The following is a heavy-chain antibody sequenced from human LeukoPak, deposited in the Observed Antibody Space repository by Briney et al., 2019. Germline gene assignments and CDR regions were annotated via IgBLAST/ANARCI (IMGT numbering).Heavy chain of an antibody. D-gene: IGHD6-13*01. CDR1: GYTFTSYD. Sequence: ASVKVSCKASGYTFTSYDINWVRQATGQGLEWMGWMNPNSGNTGYAQKFQGRVTITRNTSISTAYMELSSLRSEDTAVYYCARFSSSFPYYFDYWGQGTLVTVSS. V-gene: IGHV1-8*03. CDR3: ARFSSSFPYYFDY. J-gene: IGHJ4*02. CDR2: MNPNSGNT.